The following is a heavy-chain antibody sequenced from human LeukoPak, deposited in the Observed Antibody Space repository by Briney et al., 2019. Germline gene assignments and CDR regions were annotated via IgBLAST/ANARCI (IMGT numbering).Heavy chain of an antibody. CDR1: GFTFSGYA. CDR2: IGFRGTTK. Sequence: PGGSLRLSCAASGFTFSGYAMSWVRQAPGKGLEWVSAIGFRGTTKKYADSVKGRFTISRDDFKNTLYLQMNSLRAEDTALYYCAKDLNCGYGDYSYWGPGTLVTVSS. J-gene: IGHJ4*02. CDR3: AKDLNCGYGDYSY. D-gene: IGHD4-17*01. V-gene: IGHV3-23*01.